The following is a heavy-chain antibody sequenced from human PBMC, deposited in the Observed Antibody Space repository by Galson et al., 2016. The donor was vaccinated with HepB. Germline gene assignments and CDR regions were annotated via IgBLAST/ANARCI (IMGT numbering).Heavy chain of an antibody. CDR1: GFPFKNSI. CDR2: MSSHALSI. Sequence: SLRLSCAASGFPFKNSIMNWVHQAPGRGLQWISSMSSHALSINYADSVKGRFAISRDDTRNSLYLQMHSLRGEDTAIYYCARRYGDYFDYWGQGTLVTVSS. CDR3: ARRYGDYFDY. D-gene: IGHD4-17*01. V-gene: IGHV3-48*01. J-gene: IGHJ4*02.